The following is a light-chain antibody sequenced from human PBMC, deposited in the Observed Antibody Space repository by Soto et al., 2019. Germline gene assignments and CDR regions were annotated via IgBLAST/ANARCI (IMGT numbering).Light chain of an antibody. CDR3: QQRSNWPSPVT. J-gene: IGKJ5*01. CDR2: GAS. CDR1: QSVDIN. V-gene: IGKV3-11*01. Sequence: EIVLTQSPGTLSVSPGDRVTLSCRASQSVDINLAWYQQRAGQAPRLLIYGASSRATGIPYRFSGSGSGTDFTLTISSLEPEDFAVYYCQQRSNWPSPVTFGQGTRLEIK.